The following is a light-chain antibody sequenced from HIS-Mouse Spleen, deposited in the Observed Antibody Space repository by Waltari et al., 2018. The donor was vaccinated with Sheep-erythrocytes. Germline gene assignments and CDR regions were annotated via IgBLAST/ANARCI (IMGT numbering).Light chain of an antibody. CDR1: SSDVGGYNY. CDR3: GSYAGSYNHV. CDR2: DGS. Sequence: QSALTQPRSVSGSPGQSVTISCTGTSSDVGGYNYVSWYQQHPGKAPTLMIYDGSKRPSGVSDRCSGSKSGNTAYLTISGLQAEDEADYYCGSYAGSYNHVFATGTKVTVL. J-gene: IGLJ1*01. V-gene: IGLV2-11*01.